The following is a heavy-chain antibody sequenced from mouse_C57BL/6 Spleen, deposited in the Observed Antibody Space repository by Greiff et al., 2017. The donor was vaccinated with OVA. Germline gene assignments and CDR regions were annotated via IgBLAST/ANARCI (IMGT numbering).Heavy chain of an antibody. CDR3: ARGNSNYYFDY. J-gene: IGHJ2*01. CDR2: INPNNGGT. D-gene: IGHD2-5*01. Sequence: EVQLQQSGPELVKPGASVKISCKASGYTFTDYYMNWVKQSHGKSLEWIGDINPNNGGTSYNQKFKGKATLTVDKSSSTAYMELRSLTSEDSAVYYCARGNSNYYFDYWGQGTTLTVSS. CDR1: GYTFTDYY. V-gene: IGHV1-26*01.